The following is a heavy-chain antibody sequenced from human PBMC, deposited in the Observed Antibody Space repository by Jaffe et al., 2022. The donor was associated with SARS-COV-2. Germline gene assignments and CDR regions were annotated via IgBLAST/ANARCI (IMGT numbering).Heavy chain of an antibody. CDR3: ARSGGQWLFDY. CDR2: IYYSGST. D-gene: IGHD6-19*01. J-gene: IGHJ4*02. CDR1: GGSISSSSYY. Sequence: QLQLQESGPGLVKPSETLSLTCTVSGGSISSSSYYWGWIRQPPGKGLEWIGSIYYSGSTYYNPSLKSRVTISVDTSKNQFSLKLSSVTAADTAVYYCARSGGQWLFDYWGQGTLVTVSS. V-gene: IGHV4-39*01.